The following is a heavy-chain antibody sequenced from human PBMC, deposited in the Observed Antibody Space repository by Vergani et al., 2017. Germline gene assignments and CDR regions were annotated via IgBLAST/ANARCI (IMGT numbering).Heavy chain of an antibody. Sequence: QVHLVESGGGVVQPGRSLTLSCVASGFSFRGHGMHWVRQAPGKGLEWVAMISYDGDRRDYGDFAKGRFTISRDSSKTVYLQMNSLRVEDTAMYFCAKDLSYSTVWPHFGSRGQGTLVTVSS. D-gene: IGHD4-11*01. CDR2: ISYDGDRR. V-gene: IGHV3-30*18. J-gene: IGHJ4*02. CDR3: AKDLSYSTVWPHFGS. CDR1: GFSFRGHG.